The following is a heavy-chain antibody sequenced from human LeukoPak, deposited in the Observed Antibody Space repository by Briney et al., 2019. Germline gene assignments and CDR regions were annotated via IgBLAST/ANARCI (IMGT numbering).Heavy chain of an antibody. Sequence: SETLSLTCTVSGYSISSGYYWGWIRQPPGKGLDWIGSIYHSGSTYYNPSLMSRVTISVDTSKNQFSLKLSSVTAADTAVYYCARASYCSSTRCYYEGAFDIWGQGTMVTVSS. CDR3: ARASYCSSTRCYYEGAFDI. CDR1: GYSISSGYY. V-gene: IGHV4-38-2*02. CDR2: IYHSGST. J-gene: IGHJ3*02. D-gene: IGHD2-2*01.